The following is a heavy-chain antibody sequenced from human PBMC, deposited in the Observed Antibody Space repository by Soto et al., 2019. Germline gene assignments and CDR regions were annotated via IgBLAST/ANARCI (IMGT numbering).Heavy chain of an antibody. V-gene: IGHV4-59*01. J-gene: IGHJ4*02. CDR2: IYYSGST. CDR3: ARPRSSGYAGEFDY. CDR1: GGSISPYY. Sequence: QVQLQESGPGLVKPSETLSLTCTVSGGSISPYYWSWIRQPPGKGLEWIGFIYYSGSTNYNPSLKSRVTISVDTSQNQFSLMLTSVTAEDTAVYYCARPRSSGYAGEFDYWGQGTLVTVSS. D-gene: IGHD3-22*01.